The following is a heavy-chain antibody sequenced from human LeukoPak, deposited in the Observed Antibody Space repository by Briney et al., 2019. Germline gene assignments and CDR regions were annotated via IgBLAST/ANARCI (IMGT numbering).Heavy chain of an antibody. Sequence: ASVKVSCKASGYTFTSYGISWVRQAPGQGLEWMGWISAYNGNTNYAQKLQGRVTMTTDTSTSTAYMELRSLRSDDTAVYYCARDIDVVPRYYYYAMDVWGQGTTVTVSS. J-gene: IGHJ6*02. D-gene: IGHD2-2*01. CDR3: ARDIDVVPRYYYYAMDV. CDR1: GYTFTSYG. V-gene: IGHV1-18*01. CDR2: ISAYNGNT.